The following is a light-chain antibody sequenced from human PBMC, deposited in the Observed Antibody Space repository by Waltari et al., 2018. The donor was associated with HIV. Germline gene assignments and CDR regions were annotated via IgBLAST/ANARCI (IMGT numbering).Light chain of an antibody. Sequence: EIVMTQSPATLSVSPGERATLSCRASQSVSSNLAWYQQKPGQTPRLLIYGASTRATGIPARFSGSESGTEFTLTISSLQSEDFAVYYCQQYNSWWTFGQGTKVEIK. J-gene: IGKJ1*01. CDR2: GAS. CDR3: QQYNSWWT. CDR1: QSVSSN. V-gene: IGKV3-15*01.